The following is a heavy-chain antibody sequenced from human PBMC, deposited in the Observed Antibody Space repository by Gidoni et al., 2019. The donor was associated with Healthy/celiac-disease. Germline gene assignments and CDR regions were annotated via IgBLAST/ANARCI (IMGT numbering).Heavy chain of an antibody. CDR1: GGSFSGYY. CDR2: INHSGST. Sequence: QVQLQQWGAGLLKPSETLSLTCAVHGGSFSGYYWSWIRQPPGKGLEWIGEINHSGSTNYNPSLKSRVTISVDMSKNQFSLKLSSVTAADTAVYYCARGIAAAGTRLRWFDPWGQGTLVTVSS. D-gene: IGHD6-13*01. CDR3: ARGIAAAGTRLRWFDP. V-gene: IGHV4-34*01. J-gene: IGHJ5*02.